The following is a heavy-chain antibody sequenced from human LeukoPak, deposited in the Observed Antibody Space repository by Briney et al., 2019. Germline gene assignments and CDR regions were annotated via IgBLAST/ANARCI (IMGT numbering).Heavy chain of an antibody. CDR2: INHSGST. CDR3: ARFRDTGDWFDP. V-gene: IGHV4-34*01. CDR1: GFTFSSYS. J-gene: IGHJ5*02. Sequence: GSLRLSCAASGFTFSSYSMNWIRQPPGKGLEWIGEINHSGSTNYNPSLKSRVTISVDTSKNQFSLKLSSVTAADTAVYYCARFRDTGDWFDPWGQGTLVTVSS. D-gene: IGHD1-14*01.